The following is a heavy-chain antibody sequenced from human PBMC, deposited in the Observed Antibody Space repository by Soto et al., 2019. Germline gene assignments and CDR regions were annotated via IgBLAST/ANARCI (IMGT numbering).Heavy chain of an antibody. Sequence: ASVKVSCKASGGTFSSYAISWVRQAPGQGLEWMGGIIPIFGTANYAQKFQGRVTITADESTSTAYMELSSLRSEDTAVYYCARNGGNSPRGYYYYGMDVWGQGTTVTVSS. J-gene: IGHJ6*02. V-gene: IGHV1-69*13. CDR2: IIPIFGTA. CDR3: ARNGGNSPRGYYYYGMDV. D-gene: IGHD2-21*02. CDR1: GGTFSSYA.